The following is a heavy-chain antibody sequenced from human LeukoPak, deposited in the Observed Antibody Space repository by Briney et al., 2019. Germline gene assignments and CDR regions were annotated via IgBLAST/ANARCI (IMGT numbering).Heavy chain of an antibody. CDR2: ISSRSTYI. CDR3: VRECFELGTPQYYFDY. J-gene: IGHJ4*02. Sequence: GGSLRLSCAASGFTFSSYSMSWVRQAPGKGLEWVSSISSRSTYIYYADSVKGRFTISRDNAKNSLYLQVNSLRAEDTAVYYCVRECFELGTPQYYFDYWGQGTLVTVSS. D-gene: IGHD7-27*01. CDR1: GFTFSSYS. V-gene: IGHV3-21*01.